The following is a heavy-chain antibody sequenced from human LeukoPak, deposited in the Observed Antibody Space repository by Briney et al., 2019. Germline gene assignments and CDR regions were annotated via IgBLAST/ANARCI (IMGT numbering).Heavy chain of an antibody. V-gene: IGHV3-66*01. D-gene: IGHD3-16*01. Sequence: PGGSLRLSCAASGFTVSSNYMSWVRQAPGKGLEWVLVIYSDDSTYSADSLKGRFTISRDISKNTLFLQMNSLRAEDTAVYYCARVYWHDNGEYFQHWGQGTLVTVSS. CDR2: IYSDDST. CDR1: GFTVSSNY. J-gene: IGHJ1*01. CDR3: ARVYWHDNGEYFQH.